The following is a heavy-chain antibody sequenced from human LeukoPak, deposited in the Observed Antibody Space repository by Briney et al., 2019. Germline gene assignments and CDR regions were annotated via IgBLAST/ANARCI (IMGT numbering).Heavy chain of an antibody. CDR3: ATDYGSGSYHYYYYGMDV. V-gene: IGHV3-23*01. Sequence: GGSLRLSCAASGFTFSSYAMSWVRQAPGKGLGWVSAISGSGGSTYYADSVKGRFTISRDNSKNTLYLQMNSLRAEDTAVYYCATDYGSGSYHYYYYGMDVWGKGTTVTVSS. D-gene: IGHD3-10*01. CDR2: ISGSGGST. J-gene: IGHJ6*04. CDR1: GFTFSSYA.